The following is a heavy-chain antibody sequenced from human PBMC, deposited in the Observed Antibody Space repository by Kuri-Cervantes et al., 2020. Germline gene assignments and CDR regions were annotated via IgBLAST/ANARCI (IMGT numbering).Heavy chain of an antibody. J-gene: IGHJ5*02. CDR1: GYTFTGYY. D-gene: IGHD2-2*01. CDR3: ARGPRYCSSTSCRGNWFDP. CDR2: INPNSGGT. Sequence: ASVKVSCKASGYTFTGYYMHGVRQAPGQGPEWMGWINPNSGGTNYAQKFQGRVTMTRDTSISTAYMELSSLRSEDTAVYYCARGPRYCSSTSCRGNWFDPWGQGTLVTVSS. V-gene: IGHV1-2*02.